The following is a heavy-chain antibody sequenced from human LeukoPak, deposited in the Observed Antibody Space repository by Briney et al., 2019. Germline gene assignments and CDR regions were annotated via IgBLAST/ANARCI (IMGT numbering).Heavy chain of an antibody. D-gene: IGHD3-10*01. J-gene: IGHJ5*02. CDR1: GFTFSDYY. Sequence: GGSLRLSCAASGFTFSDYYMSWIRQAPGKGLEWVSYISSSGSTIYYEDSVKGRFTISRDNAKNSLYLQMNSLRAEDTAVYYCARDFRVVRGVIITDNWFDPWGQGTLVTVSS. CDR3: ARDFRVVRGVIITDNWFDP. V-gene: IGHV3-11*01. CDR2: ISSSGSTI.